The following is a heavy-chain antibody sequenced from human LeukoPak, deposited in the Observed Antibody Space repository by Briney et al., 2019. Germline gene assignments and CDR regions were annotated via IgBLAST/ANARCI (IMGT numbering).Heavy chain of an antibody. V-gene: IGHV1-8*01. D-gene: IGHD2-2*01. CDR1: GYTFTSYD. J-gene: IGHJ6*02. CDR2: MNPNSGNT. Sequence: ASVKVSCKASGYTFTSYDINWVRQATGQGLEWMGWMNPNSGNTGYAQKFQGRVTMTRNTSISTAYMELSSLRSEDTAVYYCARWGDCSSTSCPLNYYYGMDVWGQGTTVTVSS. CDR3: ARWGDCSSTSCPLNYYYGMDV.